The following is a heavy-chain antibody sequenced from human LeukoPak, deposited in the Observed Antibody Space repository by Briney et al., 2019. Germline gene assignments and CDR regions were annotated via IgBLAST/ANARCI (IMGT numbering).Heavy chain of an antibody. Sequence: SETLSLTCTVSGGSISSYYWSWIRQPPGKGLEWIGYIYYSGSTNYNPSLKSRVTISVDTSKNQFSLKLSSVTAADTAVYYCARMLFESSGYPRDNAFDIWGQGTMVTVSS. CDR2: IYYSGST. D-gene: IGHD3-22*01. CDR1: GGSISSYY. CDR3: ARMLFESSGYPRDNAFDI. J-gene: IGHJ3*02. V-gene: IGHV4-59*01.